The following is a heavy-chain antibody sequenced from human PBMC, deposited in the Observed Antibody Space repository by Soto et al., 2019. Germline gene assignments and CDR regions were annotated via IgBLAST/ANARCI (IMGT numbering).Heavy chain of an antibody. J-gene: IGHJ4*02. CDR1: GFTFSRYA. CDR2: ISVSVGST. Sequence: EVQLLESGGGLVQPGGSLRLSCAASGFTFSRYAMSWVRQAPGKGLDWVSAISVSVGSTYYADSMKGRFTISRDNSKNTLYLQMNSLRAEDTAVYYCAKVERAVAGIIDWGQGTLVTVSS. CDR3: AKVERAVAGIID. D-gene: IGHD6-19*01. V-gene: IGHV3-23*01.